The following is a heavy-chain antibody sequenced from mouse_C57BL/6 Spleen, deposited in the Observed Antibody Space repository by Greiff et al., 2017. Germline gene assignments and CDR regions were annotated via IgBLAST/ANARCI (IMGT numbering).Heavy chain of an antibody. CDR3: ARVDYGSSGGYFDD. Sequence: VMLVESGAELMKPGASVKLSCKATGYTFTGYWMEWVKQRPGHGLEWIGDIYPGSGGTNYNEKFKGKATFTADTSSTTAYMQLSSLTPEDSAIYDGARVDYGSSGGYFDDWGTGTTVTVSS. CDR2: IYPGSGGT. V-gene: IGHV1-9*01. J-gene: IGHJ1*03. CDR1: GYTFTGYW. D-gene: IGHD1-1*01.